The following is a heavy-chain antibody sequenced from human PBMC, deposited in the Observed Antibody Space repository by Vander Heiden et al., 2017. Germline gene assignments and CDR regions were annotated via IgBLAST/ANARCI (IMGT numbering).Heavy chain of an antibody. CDR1: GCSISNYY. CDR2: VYYSGTT. D-gene: IGHD5-18*01. V-gene: IGHV4-59*01. J-gene: IGHJ4*02. Sequence: QVQLQASGPGLVKPSETLSLTCTVSGCSISNYYWSWIRQPPGKGLEWIGYVYYSGTTNYNPSLKSRVTISVDTSKNQFSLKLSSVTAADTAVYYCARIYGYSYGYLDYWGQGALVTVSS. CDR3: ARIYGYSYGYLDY.